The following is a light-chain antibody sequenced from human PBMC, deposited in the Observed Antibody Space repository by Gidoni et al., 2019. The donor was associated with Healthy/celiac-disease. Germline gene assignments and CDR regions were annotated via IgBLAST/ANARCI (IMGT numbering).Light chain of an antibody. J-gene: IGKJ2*01. Sequence: DIQMTQSPSSLSASVGDRVPITCQASQDISNYFNWYQQKPGKAPKLLIYDASNLETGVPSRFSGSGSGTDFTFTISSLQHEDIETYYCQKYDNLRTFGQGTKLEIK. V-gene: IGKV1-33*01. CDR3: QKYDNLRT. CDR1: QDISNY. CDR2: DAS.